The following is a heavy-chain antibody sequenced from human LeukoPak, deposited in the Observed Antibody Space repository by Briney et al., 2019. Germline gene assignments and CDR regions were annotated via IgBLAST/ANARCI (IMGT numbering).Heavy chain of an antibody. CDR1: GFTFSSYS. V-gene: IGHV3-21*01. Sequence: PGGSLRLSCAASGFTFSSYSMNWVRQAPGKGLEWVSSISSSSCYIYYADSVKGRFTISRDNAKNSLYLQMNSLRAEDTAVYYCARDNPKKYYDSSGYQVGFDYWGQGTLVTVSS. CDR2: ISSSSCYI. CDR3: ARDNPKKYYDSSGYQVGFDY. D-gene: IGHD3-22*01. J-gene: IGHJ4*02.